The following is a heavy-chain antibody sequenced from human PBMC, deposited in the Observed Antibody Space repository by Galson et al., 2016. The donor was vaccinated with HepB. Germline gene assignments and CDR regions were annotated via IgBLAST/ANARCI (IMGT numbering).Heavy chain of an antibody. CDR2: IIPIIDMA. D-gene: IGHD4-17*01. CDR3: ARKTGNDYGDFLDY. CDR1: GGTFTSYG. Sequence: SVKVSCKASGGTFTSYGFTWVRQAPGQGLEWMGRIIPIIDMANLAQKFQGRLTITADKSTGKAYMALTSLRSEDTAVYYCARKTGNDYGDFLDYWGQGTLVTVSS. J-gene: IGHJ4*02. V-gene: IGHV1-69*04.